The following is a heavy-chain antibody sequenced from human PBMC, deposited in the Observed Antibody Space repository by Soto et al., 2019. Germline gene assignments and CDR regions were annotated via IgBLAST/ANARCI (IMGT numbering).Heavy chain of an antibody. CDR1: GYTFTSYG. J-gene: IGHJ6*02. V-gene: IGHV1-18*01. Sequence: ASVKVSCKASGYTFTSYGISWVRQAPGQGLEWMGWISAYNGNTNYAQKLQGRVTMTTDTSTSTAYMELRSLRSDDTAVYYCARVARFLEWSNPTYGMDVGGQGTTVTVSS. CDR3: ARVARFLEWSNPTYGMDV. D-gene: IGHD3-3*01. CDR2: ISAYNGNT.